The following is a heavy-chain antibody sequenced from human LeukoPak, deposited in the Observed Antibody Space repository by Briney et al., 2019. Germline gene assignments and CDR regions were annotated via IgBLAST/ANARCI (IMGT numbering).Heavy chain of an antibody. Sequence: ASVKVSCKVSGYTLTELSMHWVRQAPGKGLEWMGGFDPEDGVTIYAQKFQGRVTMTEDTSTDTAYMELSSLRSEDTAVYYCATVTITMVRGVRYGMDVWGKGTTVTVSS. CDR1: GYTLTELS. V-gene: IGHV1-24*01. D-gene: IGHD3-10*01. CDR2: FDPEDGVT. J-gene: IGHJ6*04. CDR3: ATVTITMVRGVRYGMDV.